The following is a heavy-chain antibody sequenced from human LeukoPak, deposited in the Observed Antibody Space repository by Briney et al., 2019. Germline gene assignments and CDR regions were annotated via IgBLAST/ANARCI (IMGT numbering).Heavy chain of an antibody. Sequence: GGSLRLSCAASGFTFSSYSMNWVRQAPGKGVEWVSYISSSSSTIYYADSVKGRFTISRDNAKNSLYLQMNSLRAEDTAVYYCAREGSGWLYDYWGQGTLVTVSS. CDR3: AREGSGWLYDY. J-gene: IGHJ4*02. CDR2: ISSSSSTI. V-gene: IGHV3-48*01. CDR1: GFTFSSYS. D-gene: IGHD6-19*01.